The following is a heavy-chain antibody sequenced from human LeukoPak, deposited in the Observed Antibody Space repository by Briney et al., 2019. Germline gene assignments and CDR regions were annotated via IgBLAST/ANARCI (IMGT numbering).Heavy chain of an antibody. CDR3: AGGSGRLIGYYYYYGMDV. CDR1: GFTFSSYG. V-gene: IGHV3-30*02. CDR2: IRYDGTNK. D-gene: IGHD3-10*01. Sequence: GGSLRLSCAASGFTFSSYGMHWVRQAPGKGLGWVAFIRYDGTNKYYLDSVKGRFTISRDNAKNTLYLQMNSLRAEDTAVYYCAGGSGRLIGYYYYYGMDVWGQGTTVTVSS. J-gene: IGHJ6*02.